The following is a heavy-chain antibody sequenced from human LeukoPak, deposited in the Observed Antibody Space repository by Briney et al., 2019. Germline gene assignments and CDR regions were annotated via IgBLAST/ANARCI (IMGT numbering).Heavy chain of an antibody. Sequence: GGSLRLSCAASGFTFSSYEMHWVRQAPGKGLEWVSYITSSGSTMYYADSVKGRFTISRDNAKNSLYLQMSSLRAEDTAVYYCARDYRPGTFDIWGQGTIVNV. CDR3: ARDYRPGTFDI. CDR1: GFTFSSYE. V-gene: IGHV3-48*03. J-gene: IGHJ3*02. CDR2: ITSSGSTM. D-gene: IGHD3-16*02.